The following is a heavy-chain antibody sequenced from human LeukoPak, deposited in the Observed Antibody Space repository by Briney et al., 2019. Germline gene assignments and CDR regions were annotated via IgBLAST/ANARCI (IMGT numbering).Heavy chain of an antibody. Sequence: SETLSLTCTVSGGSISSHYWSWIRQPPGKGLEWIGYIYYSGSTDYNPSLKSRVTISVDTSKNQFSLKLSSVTAADTAVYYCARGGELHDYWGQGTLVTVSS. CDR3: ARGGELHDY. CDR2: IYYSGST. V-gene: IGHV4-59*11. D-gene: IGHD1-26*01. CDR1: GGSISSHY. J-gene: IGHJ4*02.